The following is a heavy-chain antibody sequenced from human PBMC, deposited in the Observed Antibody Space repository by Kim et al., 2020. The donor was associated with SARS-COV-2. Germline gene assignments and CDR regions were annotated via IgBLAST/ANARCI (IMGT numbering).Heavy chain of an antibody. V-gene: IGHV3-21*01. J-gene: IGHJ4*02. CDR3: ARDLSLGRPGGFDY. CDR1: EFTFSRYS. CDR2: ISRFSDYI. D-gene: IGHD3-10*01. Sequence: GGSLRLSCAASEFTFSRYSMNWVRQAPGKGLEWVSTISRFSDYIYYAESVEGRFTISRDNAKNSVYRQMNSLRIDDTAMYYCARDLSLGRPGGFDYWGQGALVTVSS.